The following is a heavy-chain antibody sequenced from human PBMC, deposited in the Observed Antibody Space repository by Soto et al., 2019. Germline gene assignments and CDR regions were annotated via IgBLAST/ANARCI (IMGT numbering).Heavy chain of an antibody. CDR2: ISSSSSTI. V-gene: IGHV3-48*01. Sequence: GGSLRLSGAASGFTFSSYSMKWVGQAPGKGLEWLSYISSSSSTIYYADSVKDRFTISRDNAKNSLYLQMNSLRAEDTAVYYCARGRPLDYWGQGTLVTVSS. CDR1: GFTFSSYS. J-gene: IGHJ4*02. CDR3: ARGRPLDY.